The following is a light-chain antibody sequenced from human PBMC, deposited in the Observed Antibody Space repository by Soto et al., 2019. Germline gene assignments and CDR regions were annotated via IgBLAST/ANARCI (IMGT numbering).Light chain of an antibody. CDR2: DVS. Sequence: QSALTQPASVSGSPGQSITISCTGTSSDVTNYIYVSWYQQHSGKAPQLIIYDVSSRPSGISNRFSGSKSGNTASLTISGLQAEDEADYYCSSYTSSSTLYVFGTGTKVTV. CDR1: SSDVTNYIY. V-gene: IGLV2-14*01. CDR3: SSYTSSSTLYV. J-gene: IGLJ1*01.